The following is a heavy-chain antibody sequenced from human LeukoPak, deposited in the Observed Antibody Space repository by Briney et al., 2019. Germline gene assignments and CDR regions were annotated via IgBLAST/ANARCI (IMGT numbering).Heavy chain of an antibody. CDR2: ISSGSRTI. J-gene: IGHJ4*02. CDR1: GFTFSSYS. CDR3: ARDRYGDYDFDY. D-gene: IGHD4-17*01. V-gene: IGHV3-48*01. Sequence: GGSLRLSCAASGFTFSSYSMNWVRQAPGKGLEWVSYISSGSRTIYYADSVKGRFTISRDNANNSLYLQMNSLGAEDTAVYYCARDRYGDYDFDYWGQGTLVTVSS.